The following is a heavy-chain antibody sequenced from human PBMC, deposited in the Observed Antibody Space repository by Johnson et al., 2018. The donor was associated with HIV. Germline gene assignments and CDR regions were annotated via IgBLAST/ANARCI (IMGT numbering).Heavy chain of an antibody. CDR1: GFTFSNFW. V-gene: IGHV3-30*03. CDR3: AASLYYYVSSGFSFDAFDI. Sequence: QVQLVESGGGLVQPGRSLRLSCAASGFTFSNFWMSWVRQAPGKGLEWVAVISYDGSNKYYADSVKGRFTISRDNSKNTLYLQMNSLRAEDTAVYYCAASLYYYVSSGFSFDAFDIWGQGTLVTVSS. CDR2: ISYDGSNK. D-gene: IGHD3-22*01. J-gene: IGHJ3*02.